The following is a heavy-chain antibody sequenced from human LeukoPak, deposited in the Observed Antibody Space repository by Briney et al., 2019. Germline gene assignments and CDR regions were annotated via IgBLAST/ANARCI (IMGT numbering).Heavy chain of an antibody. CDR1: GGSISSSSYY. Sequence: SETLSLTCTVSGGSISSSSYYWGWIRQPPGKGLEWIGSIYYSGSTYYNPSLKSRVTISVDTSKNQFSLKLSSVTAADTAVYYCARQGFYYGSGSYYNPARYYFDYWGQGTLVTVSS. J-gene: IGHJ4*02. CDR3: ARQGFYYGSGSYYNPARYYFDY. V-gene: IGHV4-39*01. CDR2: IYYSGST. D-gene: IGHD3-10*01.